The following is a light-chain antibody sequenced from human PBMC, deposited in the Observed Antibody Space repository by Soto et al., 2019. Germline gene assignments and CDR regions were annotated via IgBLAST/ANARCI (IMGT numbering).Light chain of an antibody. CDR2: DAS. CDR1: QSVGNS. J-gene: IGKJ4*01. Sequence: DIQMTQSPSTLSASVGDRVTITCRASQSVGNSLAWYQQRPGKAPKLVIFDASTLESGGPSRFSGSGSGTDFTFTISSLQPDDFATFYCQQYHTYALTFGGGTKVDIK. CDR3: QQYHTYALT. V-gene: IGKV1-5*01.